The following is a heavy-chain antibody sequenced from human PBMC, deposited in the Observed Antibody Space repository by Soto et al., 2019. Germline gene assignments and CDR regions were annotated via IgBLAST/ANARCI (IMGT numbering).Heavy chain of an antibody. V-gene: IGHV1-2*05. CDR2: IGPKRGDT. J-gene: IGHJ4*02. CDR1: GYTFTGYY. Sequence: QVQLVQSGAEVKESGASVKVSCKASGYTFTGYYIHWVRQAPGQGLEWVGEIGPKRGDTRYAQKFQGRVTMTKDTSITTVYMELSNLSPDDTVVYYCGRGRSGEVVVFYWGQGTLVTVHS. D-gene: IGHD3-16*02. CDR3: GRGRSGEVVVFY.